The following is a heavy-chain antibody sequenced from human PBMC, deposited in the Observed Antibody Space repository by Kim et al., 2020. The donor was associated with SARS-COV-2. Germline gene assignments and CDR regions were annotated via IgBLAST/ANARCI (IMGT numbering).Heavy chain of an antibody. V-gene: IGHV3-9*01. D-gene: IGHD1-26*01. CDR2: GSI. Sequence: GSIGYGDSVKGRFHNSRDNAKYSLYLQMNSLRAEDTALYYCAKGGDAFDIWGQGKMVTVSS. J-gene: IGHJ3*02. CDR3: AKGGDAFDI.